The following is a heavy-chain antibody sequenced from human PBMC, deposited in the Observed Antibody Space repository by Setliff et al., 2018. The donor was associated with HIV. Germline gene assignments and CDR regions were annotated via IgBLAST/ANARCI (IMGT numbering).Heavy chain of an antibody. CDR1: GGSISSSSYH. D-gene: IGHD4-17*01. CDR2: IYYSGST. CDR3: ARDWTWDYGGYYYYGMDV. V-gene: IGHV4-39*07. J-gene: IGHJ6*02. Sequence: PSETLSLTCSVSGGSISSSSYHWGWIRQPPGKGLEWIGSIYYSGSTYYNPSLKSRVTISVETSKNQSSLKLSSVTAADTAVYYCARDWTWDYGGYYYYGMDVWGQGTTVTVSS.